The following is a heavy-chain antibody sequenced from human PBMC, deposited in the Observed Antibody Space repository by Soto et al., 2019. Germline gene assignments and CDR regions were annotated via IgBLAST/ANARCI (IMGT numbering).Heavy chain of an antibody. CDR2: IYPGDSDT. D-gene: IGHD3-3*02. CDR1: GYSFTSYW. CDR3: ARQTPFSTGRDYYGMDV. V-gene: IGHV5-51*01. J-gene: IGHJ6*02. Sequence: HGESLKISCTGVGYSFTSYWIGWVRQMPGKGLEWMGIIYPGDSDTRYSPSFQGQVTISADKSISTAYLQWSSLKASDTAMYYCARQTPFSTGRDYYGMDVWGQGTTVTVSS.